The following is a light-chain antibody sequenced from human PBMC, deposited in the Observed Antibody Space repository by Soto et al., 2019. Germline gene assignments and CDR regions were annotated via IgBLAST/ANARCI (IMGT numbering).Light chain of an antibody. CDR3: SSYASSGFVL. Sequence: QSALPQPASVSGSPGQSITISCTGTSSDIGAYNYVSWYQQHPGKAPKLMIYDVTNRPSGVSNRFSGSKSGNTASLTISGLQAEDESNYYCSSYASSGFVLFGGGTKLTVL. CDR2: DVT. J-gene: IGLJ2*01. V-gene: IGLV2-14*01. CDR1: SSDIGAYNY.